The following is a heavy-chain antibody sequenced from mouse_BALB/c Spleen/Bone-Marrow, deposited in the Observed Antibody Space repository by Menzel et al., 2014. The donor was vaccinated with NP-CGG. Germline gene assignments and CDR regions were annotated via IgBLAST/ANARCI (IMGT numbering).Heavy chain of an antibody. J-gene: IGHJ1*01. CDR2: INNNGGST. CDR3: ARVYGWYFDV. Sequence: EVQLVESGGGLVQPGGSLKLSCVASGFTFSSYGMSWVRQTPDKRLELVATINNNGGSTYYPDNAKNTLYLQMSSLKSEDTAMYYCARVYGWYFDVWGAGTTVTVSS. D-gene: IGHD1-1*01. V-gene: IGHV5-6-3*01. CDR1: GFTFSSYG.